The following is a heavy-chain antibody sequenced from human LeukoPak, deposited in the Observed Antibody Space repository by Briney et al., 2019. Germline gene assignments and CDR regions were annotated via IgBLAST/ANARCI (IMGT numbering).Heavy chain of an antibody. CDR1: GFPFSSYW. D-gene: IGHD6-19*01. V-gene: IGHV3-7*01. CDR3: ATDRYSSGWYDYFDY. Sequence: GGSLRLSCAASGFPFSSYWMSWVRQAPGKGLEWVANIKQDGSEQYYVDSVKGRFTTSRDNAKNSLYLQMNSLRAEDTALYYCATDRYSSGWYDYFDYWGQGTLVTVSS. CDR2: IKQDGSEQ. J-gene: IGHJ4*02.